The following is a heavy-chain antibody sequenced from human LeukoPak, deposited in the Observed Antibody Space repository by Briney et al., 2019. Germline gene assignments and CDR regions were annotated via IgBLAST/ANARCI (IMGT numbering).Heavy chain of an antibody. CDR3: ARNMVGETTFDY. Sequence: SETLSLTCAVSGGSLSSNNWWSWVRQPPGKGLEWIGEISHSGSTGYNPSLKSRVTISVDKSKNHFSLKLSSVTAADTAVYYCARNMVGETTFDYWGQGALVTVSS. J-gene: IGHJ4*02. V-gene: IGHV4-4*02. CDR2: ISHSGST. D-gene: IGHD2/OR15-2a*01. CDR1: GGSLSSNNW.